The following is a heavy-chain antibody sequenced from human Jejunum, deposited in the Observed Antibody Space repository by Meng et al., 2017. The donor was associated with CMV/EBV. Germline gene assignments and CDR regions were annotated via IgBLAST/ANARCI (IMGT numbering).Heavy chain of an antibody. CDR2: VEYTRST. CDR3: ARGEKRAQYYYGLDV. CDR1: VRGRRYL. Sequence: VRGRRYLWGGNRQPPGGGLGWIGYVEYTRSTNYNPSIKSRVIISVDTSKNQCSLKLRSVSAADTAVYYCARGEKRAQYYYGLDVWGQGTTVTVSS. J-gene: IGHJ6*02. D-gene: IGHD1-26*01. V-gene: IGHV4-61*01.